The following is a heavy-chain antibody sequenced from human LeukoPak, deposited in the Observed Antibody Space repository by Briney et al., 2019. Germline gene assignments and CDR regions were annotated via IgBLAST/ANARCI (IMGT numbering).Heavy chain of an antibody. D-gene: IGHD3-10*01. V-gene: IGHV3-48*03. CDR1: GFTFSSYE. CDR2: ISSSGSTI. J-gene: IGHJ4*03. CDR3: ARDRIAMVRGDGTFDY. Sequence: GGSLRLSCAASGFTFSSYEMNWVRQAPGKGLEWVSYISSSGSTIYYADSVKGRFTISRDNAKNSLYLQMNSLRAEDTAVYYCARDRIAMVRGDGTFDYWGQGTTVTVSS.